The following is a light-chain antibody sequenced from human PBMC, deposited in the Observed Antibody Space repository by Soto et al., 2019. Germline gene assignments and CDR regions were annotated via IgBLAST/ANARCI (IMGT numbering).Light chain of an antibody. CDR1: QTIGSW. CDR3: QHYNSYSEA. V-gene: IGKV1-5*03. CDR2: KAS. J-gene: IGKJ1*01. Sequence: DIQMTQSPSTLSGSVGYIVTITCRASQTIGSWLDWYQQKLGKAPKLLIYKASTLKSGVPSRFSGSGSGTEFTLTISSLQPDDFATYYCQHYNSYSEAFGQGTKVDIK.